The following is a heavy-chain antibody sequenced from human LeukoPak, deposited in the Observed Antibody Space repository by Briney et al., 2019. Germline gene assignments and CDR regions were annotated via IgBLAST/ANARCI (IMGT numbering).Heavy chain of an antibody. CDR2: INSDGSST. CDR1: GFTFSSYW. CDR3: ARDTLGYSSSSYDY. V-gene: IGHV3-74*01. D-gene: IGHD6-6*01. Sequence: GGSLRLSCAASGFTFSSYWMHWVRQAPGKGLVRVSRINSDGSSTSYADSVKGRFTISRDNAKNTLYLQMNSLRAEDTAVYYCARDTLGYSSSSYDYWGQGTLVTVSS. J-gene: IGHJ4*02.